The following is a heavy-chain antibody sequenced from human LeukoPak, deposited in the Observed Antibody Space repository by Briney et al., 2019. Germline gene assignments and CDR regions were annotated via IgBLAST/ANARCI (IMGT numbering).Heavy chain of an antibody. Sequence: SQTLSLTCAISGDSVSSNSAAWNWIRQSPSRGLEWLGRTYYRSKWYNDYAVSVKSRITINPDTSKNQFSLQLDSVTPEDTAVYYCARERIQLWEIHDAFDIWGQGTMVTVSS. CDR3: ARERIQLWEIHDAFDI. V-gene: IGHV6-1*01. CDR1: GDSVSSNSAA. J-gene: IGHJ3*02. CDR2: TYYRSKWYN. D-gene: IGHD5-18*01.